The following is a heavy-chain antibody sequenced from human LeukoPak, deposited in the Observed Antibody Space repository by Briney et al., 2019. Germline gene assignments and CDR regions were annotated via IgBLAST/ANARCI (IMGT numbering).Heavy chain of an antibody. CDR2: INPNSGGT. V-gene: IGHV1-2*02. CDR1: GYTFTCYY. D-gene: IGHD5-18*01. Sequence: ASVKVSCKASGYTFTCYYMHWVRQAPGQGLEWMGWINPNSGGTNYAQKFQGGVTMTRDTSISTAYMELSRLRSDDTAVYYCATPSRYSYGYGWFDHWGQGTLVTVSS. J-gene: IGHJ5*02. CDR3: ATPSRYSYGYGWFDH.